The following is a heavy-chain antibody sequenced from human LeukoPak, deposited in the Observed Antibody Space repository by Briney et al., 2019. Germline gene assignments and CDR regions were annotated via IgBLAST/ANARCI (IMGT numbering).Heavy chain of an antibody. CDR3: ARGVRDSSGWYGY. J-gene: IGHJ4*02. CDR1: GGSFSGYS. CDR2: INHSGST. Sequence: SETLSLTCAVYGGSFSGYSGGWIRQPPGKGLEWIGEINHSGSTNYNPSLKSRVTISVDTSKNQFSLKLSSVTAADTAVYYCARGVRDSSGWYGYWGQGTLVTVSS. D-gene: IGHD6-19*01. V-gene: IGHV4-34*01.